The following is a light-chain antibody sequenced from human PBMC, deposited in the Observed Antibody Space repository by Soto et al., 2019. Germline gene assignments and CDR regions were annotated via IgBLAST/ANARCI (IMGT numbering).Light chain of an antibody. J-gene: IGLJ3*02. CDR3: SSYTISSTWV. V-gene: IGLV2-14*01. Sequence: QSALTQPASVSGSPGQSITISCTGTSNDVGIYNYVSWYQQHPGKAPKLMIYEVTNRPSGVSDRFSGSKSDNTASLTISGFQAEDEADYYCSSYTISSTWVFGGGTQLTVL. CDR2: EVT. CDR1: SNDVGIYNY.